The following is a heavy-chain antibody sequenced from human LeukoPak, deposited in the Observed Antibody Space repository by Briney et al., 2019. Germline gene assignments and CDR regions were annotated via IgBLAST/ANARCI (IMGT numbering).Heavy chain of an antibody. CDR1: GGTFSSYA. D-gene: IGHD6-13*01. V-gene: IGHV1-69*13. Sequence: SVKVSCKASGGTFSSYAISWVRQAPGQGLEWMGGIIPIFGTANYAQKFQGRVTITADESTSTAYMELRSLRSDDTAVYYCARDRQAYSSSWGLGYFDLWGRGTLVTVSS. J-gene: IGHJ2*01. CDR2: IIPIFGTA. CDR3: ARDRQAYSSSWGLGYFDL.